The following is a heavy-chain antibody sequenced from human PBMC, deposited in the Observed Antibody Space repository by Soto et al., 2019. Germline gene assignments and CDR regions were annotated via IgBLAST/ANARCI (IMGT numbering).Heavy chain of an antibody. CDR2: IDWDDDK. D-gene: IGHD3-3*01. CDR1: GFSLSTSGMC. V-gene: IGHV2-70*11. J-gene: IGHJ4*02. CDR3: ARSLTYYDFWSGYPYFDY. Sequence: SGPTLVNPTQTLTLTCTFSGFSLSTSGMCVSWIRQPPGKALEWLARIDWDDDKYYSTSLKTRLTISKDTSKNQVVLTMTNMDPVDTATYYCARSLTYYDFWSGYPYFDYWGQGTLVTVSS.